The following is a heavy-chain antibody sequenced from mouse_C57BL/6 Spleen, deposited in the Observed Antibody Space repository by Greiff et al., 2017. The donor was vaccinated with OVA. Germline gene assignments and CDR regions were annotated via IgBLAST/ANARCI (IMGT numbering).Heavy chain of an antibody. CDR1: GFTFSDYG. D-gene: IGHD1-1*01. J-gene: IGHJ3*01. Sequence: EVQGVESGGGLVKPGGSLKLSCAASGFTFSDYGMHWVRQAPEKGLEWVAYISSGSSTIYYADTVKGRSTISRDKAKNTLFLQKTSLRSEDTAMDYCAPYYDGGFAYWGQGTLVTVSA. V-gene: IGHV5-17*01. CDR3: APYYDGGFAY. CDR2: ISSGSSTI.